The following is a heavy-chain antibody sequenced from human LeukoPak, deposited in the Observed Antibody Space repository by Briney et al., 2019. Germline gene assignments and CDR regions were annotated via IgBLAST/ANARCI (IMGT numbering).Heavy chain of an antibody. CDR3: ARHDSIGYYQRGMDV. CDR2: IYYTGTI. V-gene: IGHV4-59*08. J-gene: IGHJ6*02. CDR1: GGSVSGYY. D-gene: IGHD2-15*01. Sequence: SETLSLTCAGSGGSVSGYYWSWNRLSPGNGLEWSGYIYYTGTIIYSPSLESRVTLSVDTSKTQISLNLRSVTAADTAVYYCARHDSIGYYQRGMDVWGPGTTVIVSS.